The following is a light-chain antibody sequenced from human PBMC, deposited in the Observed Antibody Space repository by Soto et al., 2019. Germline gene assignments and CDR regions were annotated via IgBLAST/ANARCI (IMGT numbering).Light chain of an antibody. CDR3: QQYNNWPPWT. CDR2: GAS. CDR1: QSVSSN. V-gene: IGKV3-15*01. Sequence: EIVMTQSPATLSVSPGERATLSCRASQSVSSNLAWYQQKPGQVPRLLIYGASTRATGIPARFSGSGSGTEFTLTISNLQSEDFAVDYCQQYNNWPPWTVGQGTKVEIK. J-gene: IGKJ1*01.